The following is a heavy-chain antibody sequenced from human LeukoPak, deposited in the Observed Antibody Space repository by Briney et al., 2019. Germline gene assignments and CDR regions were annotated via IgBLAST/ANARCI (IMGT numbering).Heavy chain of an antibody. D-gene: IGHD3-3*01. Sequence: PSETLSLTCAVYGGSFSGYYWSWIRQPPGKGLEWIGEINHSGSTNYNPSLKSRVTISVDTSKNQFSLKLSSVTAADTAVYYCARGQARITIFGVVTLDYWGQGTLVTVST. V-gene: IGHV4-34*01. CDR2: INHSGST. J-gene: IGHJ4*02. CDR3: ARGQARITIFGVVTLDY. CDR1: GGSFSGYY.